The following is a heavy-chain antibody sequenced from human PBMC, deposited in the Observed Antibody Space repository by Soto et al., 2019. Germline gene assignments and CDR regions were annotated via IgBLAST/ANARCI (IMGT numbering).Heavy chain of an antibody. Sequence: GGSLRLSCAASGFTFSSYAMHWVRQAPGKGLEWVAVISYDGSNKYYADSVKGRFTISRDNSKNTLYLQMNSLRAEDTALYYCARGRQQLDSGWFDPWGQGTLVTVSS. CDR3: ARGRQQLDSGWFDP. V-gene: IGHV3-30-3*01. CDR2: ISYDGSNK. CDR1: GFTFSSYA. J-gene: IGHJ5*02. D-gene: IGHD6-13*01.